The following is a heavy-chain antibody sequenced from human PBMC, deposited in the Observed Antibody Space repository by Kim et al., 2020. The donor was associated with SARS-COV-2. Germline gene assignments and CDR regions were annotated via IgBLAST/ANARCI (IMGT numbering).Heavy chain of an antibody. CDR3: ARDLTFGLLWFGARSWFDP. V-gene: IGHV4-39*07. Sequence: SRVTISVDTSENQFSLKLSSVTAADTAVYYCARDLTFGLLWFGARSWFDPWGQGTLVTVSS. J-gene: IGHJ5*02. D-gene: IGHD3-10*01.